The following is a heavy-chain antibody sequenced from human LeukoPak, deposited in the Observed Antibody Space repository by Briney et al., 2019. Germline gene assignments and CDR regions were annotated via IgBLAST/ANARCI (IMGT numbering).Heavy chain of an antibody. CDR1: RYTLTELS. D-gene: IGHD6-13*01. V-gene: IGHV1-24*01. CDR2: FDPEDGET. J-gene: IGHJ4*02. Sequence: GASVKVSCKVSRYTLTELSMHWVRQAPGKGLEWMGGFDPEDGETIYAQKFQGRVTMTEDTSTDTAYMELSSLTSEDTAMYYCATDSGPLRPGITPGGTENWGQGTLITVSS. CDR3: ATDSGPLRPGITPGGTEN.